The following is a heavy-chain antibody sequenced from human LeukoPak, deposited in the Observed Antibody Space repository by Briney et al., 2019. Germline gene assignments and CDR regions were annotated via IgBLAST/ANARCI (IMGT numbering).Heavy chain of an antibody. CDR1: GGSFSDYS. J-gene: IGHJ6*03. V-gene: IGHV4-34*01. CDR3: ARVGFRFSINDWSRTGLGAYPTKYYYMDV. Sequence: PSETLSLTCAVYGGSFSDYSWTWIRQPPGKGLEWIGEINQSGGTNHNPSLMSRVSMSVDTSKDQISLKVNSVTAADTGVYYCARVGFRFSINDWSRTGLGAYPTKYYYMDVWGKGTTVTVSS. D-gene: IGHD3-9*01. CDR2: INQSGGT.